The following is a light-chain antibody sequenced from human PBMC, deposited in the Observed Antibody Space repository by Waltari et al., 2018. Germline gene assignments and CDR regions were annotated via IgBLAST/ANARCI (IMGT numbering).Light chain of an antibody. CDR3: SSYTSSNTVV. J-gene: IGLJ2*01. CDR2: DVS. V-gene: IGLV2-14*03. Sequence: HSALTQPASVYGSPGQTLTIPCSGRSRDVGAYNYVPWYLQYPGQAPKPILYDVSQRPSEISDRFSGSKSGSTASLTISGLQAEDEADYYCSSYTSSNTVVFGGGTKVTVL. CDR1: SRDVGAYNY.